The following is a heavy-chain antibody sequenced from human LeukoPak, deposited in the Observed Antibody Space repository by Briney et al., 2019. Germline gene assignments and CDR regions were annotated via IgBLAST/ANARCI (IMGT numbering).Heavy chain of an antibody. CDR2: IYTSGST. V-gene: IGHV4-61*02. CDR1: GGSISSGSYY. J-gene: IGHJ4*02. CDR3: ARCDIVLAHDY. Sequence: SETLSLTCTVSGGSISSGSYYWSWIRQPAGKGLEWIGRIYTSGSTNYNPSLKSRVTISVDTSKNQFSLKLSSVTAVDTAVYYCARCDIVLAHDYWGQGTLVTVSS. D-gene: IGHD5/OR15-5a*01.